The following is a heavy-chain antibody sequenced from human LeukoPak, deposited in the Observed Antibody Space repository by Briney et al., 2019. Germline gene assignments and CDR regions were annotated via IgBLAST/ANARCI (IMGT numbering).Heavy chain of an antibody. D-gene: IGHD4-17*01. CDR1: GFTFSSYS. J-gene: IGHJ4*02. CDR2: ISSSSSYI. Sequence: PGGSLRLSCAASGFTFSSYSMNWVRQAPGKGLEWVSSISSSSSYIYYADSVKGRFTISRDNAKNSLYLQMNSLRAEDTAVYYCARPIYGDVGFDYWGQGTLVTVSS. V-gene: IGHV3-21*01. CDR3: ARPIYGDVGFDY.